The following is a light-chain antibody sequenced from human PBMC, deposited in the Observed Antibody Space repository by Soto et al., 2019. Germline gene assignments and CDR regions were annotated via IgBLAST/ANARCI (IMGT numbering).Light chain of an antibody. CDR1: SSNIGAGYD. V-gene: IGLV1-40*01. CDR3: QSYDSSLSGFYV. CDR2: ANN. Sequence: QSVLTQPPSVSGAPGQRVTISCTGSSSNIGAGYDVHWYQQLPGRAPKLLIYANNNRPSGVPDRFSGSRSGTSAFLAITGLQAEDEADYSCQSYDSSLSGFYVFGTGTKLTVL. J-gene: IGLJ1*01.